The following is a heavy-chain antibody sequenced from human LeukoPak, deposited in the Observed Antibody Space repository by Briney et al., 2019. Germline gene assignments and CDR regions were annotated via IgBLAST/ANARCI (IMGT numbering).Heavy chain of an antibody. D-gene: IGHD5-18*01. J-gene: IGHJ4*02. CDR3: TRVGYSYGLLFFFDY. Sequence: GGSLRLSCAASGFTFSSYGMHWVRQAPGKGLEWVAVISYDGSNKYYADSVKGRFTISRDNSKNTLYLQMNSLKTEDTAVYYCTRVGYSYGLLFFFDYWGQGTLVTVSS. V-gene: IGHV3-30*03. CDR2: ISYDGSNK. CDR1: GFTFSSYG.